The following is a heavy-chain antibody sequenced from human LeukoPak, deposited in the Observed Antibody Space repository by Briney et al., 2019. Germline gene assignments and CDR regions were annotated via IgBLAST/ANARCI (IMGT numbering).Heavy chain of an antibody. V-gene: IGHV1-2*02. CDR3: ARGRRILGGPENAGDFFDF. D-gene: IGHD3-16*01. Sequence: ASVKVSCKASGYTFTGHYMHWLRQAPGQGLEWMGWINPNNGDTKFAQKFQGRVTMTRDTSIASSYMELTGLESDDTAVYYCARGRRILGGPENAGDFFDFWGQGSLVTVSS. CDR1: GYTFTGHY. J-gene: IGHJ4*01. CDR2: INPNNGDT.